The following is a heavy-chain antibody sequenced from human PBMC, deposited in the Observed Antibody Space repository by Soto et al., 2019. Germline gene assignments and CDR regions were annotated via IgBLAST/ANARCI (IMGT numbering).Heavy chain of an antibody. Sequence: PGWSLRLACAASGFSFIDFAMSWVRQAPGKGLEWVSAISGSGHNTYYTESLKGRFTISRDNSKNTLSLQVKSLRAEDTAVYYCAKCGYSVYDFTPTSGAYFFNAVDHRGHVTTVIVSS. CDR2: ISGSGHNT. D-gene: IGHD5-12*01. J-gene: IGHJ6*02. CDR3: AKCGYSVYDFTPTSGAYFFNAVDH. CDR1: GFSFIDFA. V-gene: IGHV3-23*01.